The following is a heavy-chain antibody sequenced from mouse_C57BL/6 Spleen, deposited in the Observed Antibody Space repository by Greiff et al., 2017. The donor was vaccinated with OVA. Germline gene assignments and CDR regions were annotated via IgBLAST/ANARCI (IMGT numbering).Heavy chain of an antibody. V-gene: IGHV1-18*01. CDR2: INPNNGGT. Sequence: EVKLMESGPELVKPGASVKIPCKASGYTFTDYNMDWVKQSHGKSLEWIGDINPNNGGTIYNQKFKGKATLTVDKSSSTAYMELRSLTSEDTAVYYCARSGYSNYVWFAYWGQGTLVTVSA. CDR1: GYTFTDYN. J-gene: IGHJ3*01. CDR3: ARSGYSNYVWFAY. D-gene: IGHD2-5*01.